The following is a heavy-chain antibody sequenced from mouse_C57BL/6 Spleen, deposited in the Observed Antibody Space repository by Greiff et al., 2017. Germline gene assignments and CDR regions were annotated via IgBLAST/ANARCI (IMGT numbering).Heavy chain of an antibody. CDR1: GSTFSNYW. Sequence: EVQLVEPGGGLVQPGGSMKLSCVASGSTFSNYWMNWVRQSPEKGLEWVAQIRLKSDNYATHYAESVKGRFTISRDDSKSSVYLQMNNLRALDTGMYYCTMGGLIYYWGQGASETVSS. V-gene: IGHV6-3*01. CDR3: TMGGLIYY. J-gene: IGHJ4*01. CDR2: IRLKSDNYAT. D-gene: IGHD2-2*01.